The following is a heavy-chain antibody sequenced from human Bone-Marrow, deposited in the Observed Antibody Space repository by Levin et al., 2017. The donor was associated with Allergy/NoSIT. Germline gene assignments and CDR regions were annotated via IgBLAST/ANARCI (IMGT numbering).Heavy chain of an antibody. CDR1: GFTFRSYE. CDR3: ARDKSSDGVTPDWYFDL. D-gene: IGHD2-21*02. V-gene: IGHV3-48*03. Sequence: LSLTCAASGFTFRSYEMNWVRPAPGKGLEWISYISSSGTTKYYADSVKGRFTISSKNSLYLQMNSLRAEDTAIYYCARDKSSDGVTPDWYFDLWGRGTLVTVSS. CDR2: ISSSGTTK. J-gene: IGHJ2*01.